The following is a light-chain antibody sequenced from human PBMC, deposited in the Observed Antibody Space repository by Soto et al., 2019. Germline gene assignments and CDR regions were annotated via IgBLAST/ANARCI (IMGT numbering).Light chain of an antibody. J-gene: IGKJ1*01. CDR3: LQHYSWPWT. CDR2: RIF. Sequence: EIVLSQSPGTVSLYPGERDTLSCRASQSVSSSYLAWYQQKPGQAPRLVLLRIFTRAIGVPARFSGSGSETEFTLTISGLQSEDSGVYYCLQHYSWPWTFGQGTKVDI. CDR1: QSVSSSY. V-gene: IGKV3D-7*01.